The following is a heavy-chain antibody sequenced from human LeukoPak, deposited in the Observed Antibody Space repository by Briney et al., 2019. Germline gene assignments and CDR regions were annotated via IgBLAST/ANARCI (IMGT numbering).Heavy chain of an antibody. CDR3: AIILWFGELIFDY. V-gene: IGHV1-69*04. J-gene: IGHJ4*02. D-gene: IGHD3-10*01. CDR1: GGTFSSYA. Sequence: SVKVSCKASGGTFSSYAISWVRQAPGQGLEWTGRIIPIFGIANYAQKFQGRVTITADKSTSTAYMELSSLRSEDTAVYYCAIILWFGELIFDYWGQGTLVTVSS. CDR2: IIPIFGIA.